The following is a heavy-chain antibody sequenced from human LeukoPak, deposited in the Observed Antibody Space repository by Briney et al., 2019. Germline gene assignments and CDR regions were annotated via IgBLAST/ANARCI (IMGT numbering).Heavy chain of an antibody. V-gene: IGHV3-48*03. CDR2: ISSSGSTI. D-gene: IGHD2-15*01. CDR3: ARAHCSGGSCYHAFDI. Sequence: PGGSLRLSCAASGFTFSSYEMNWVRQAPGKGLEWVSYISSSGSTIYYADSVKGRFTISRDNAKNSLYLQMNSLRAEDTAVYYCARAHCSGGSCYHAFDIWGQGTMVTVSS. CDR1: GFTFSSYE. J-gene: IGHJ3*02.